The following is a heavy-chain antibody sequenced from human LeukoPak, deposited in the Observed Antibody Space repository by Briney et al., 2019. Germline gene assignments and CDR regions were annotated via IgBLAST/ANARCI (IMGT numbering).Heavy chain of an antibody. CDR3: ARDRGTMVRGVMGTHWYFDL. D-gene: IGHD3-10*01. CDR1: GYTFTGYY. Sequence: ASVKVSCKASGYTFTGYYIHWVRQAPGQGLEWMGWINPNSGGTNSAQKFQGWVTMTRDTSITTAYMELSRLRSDDTAVYYCARDRGTMVRGVMGTHWYFDLWGRGTLVTVSS. V-gene: IGHV1-2*04. J-gene: IGHJ2*01. CDR2: INPNSGGT.